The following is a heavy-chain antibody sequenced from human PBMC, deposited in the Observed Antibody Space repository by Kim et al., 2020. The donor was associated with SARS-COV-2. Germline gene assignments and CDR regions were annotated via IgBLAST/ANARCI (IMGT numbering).Heavy chain of an antibody. J-gene: IGHJ6*02. CDR2: ISSSGSTI. D-gene: IGHD3-10*01. CDR1: GFTFSDYY. Sequence: GGSLRLSCAASGFTFSDYYMSWIRQAPGKGLEWVSYISSSGSTIYYADSVKGRFTISRDNAKNSLYLQMNSLRAEDTAVYYCARGSGYWGSGSYYNPYYYYYGMDVWGQGTTVTVSS. V-gene: IGHV3-11*04. CDR3: ARGSGYWGSGSYYNPYYYYYGMDV.